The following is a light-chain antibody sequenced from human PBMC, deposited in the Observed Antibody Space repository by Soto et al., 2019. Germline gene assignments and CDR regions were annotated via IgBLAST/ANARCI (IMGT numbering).Light chain of an antibody. CDR2: DAS. J-gene: IGKJ3*01. V-gene: IGKV3-11*01. Sequence: EIVLTQSPATLSLSPGERATLSCRASQGVSSYLAWYQQKPGQAPRLLIYDASNRATGIPARFSGSGSGADSTLTISSLEPEDFAVYYCQQRSNWPVTFGPGTKGDIK. CDR1: QGVSSY. CDR3: QQRSNWPVT.